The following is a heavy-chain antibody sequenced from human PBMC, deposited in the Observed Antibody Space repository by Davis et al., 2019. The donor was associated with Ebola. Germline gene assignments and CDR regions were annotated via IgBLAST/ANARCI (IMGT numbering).Heavy chain of an antibody. CDR1: GYNFTNYW. V-gene: IGHV5-51*01. Sequence: KVSCKGSGYNFTNYWIGWVRQMPGKGLEWMGIIFPGDSDTRYSPSFQGQVTISADKSINTTYLHWSSLKASDTATYYCARQLGILKNYYSDLWGQGTLVTVSS. J-gene: IGHJ4*02. CDR2: IFPGDSDT. D-gene: IGHD6-13*01. CDR3: ARQLGILKNYYSDL.